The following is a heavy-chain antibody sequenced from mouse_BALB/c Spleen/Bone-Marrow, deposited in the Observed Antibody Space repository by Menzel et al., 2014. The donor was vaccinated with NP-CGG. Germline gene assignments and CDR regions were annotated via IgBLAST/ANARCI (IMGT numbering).Heavy chain of an antibody. D-gene: IGHD4-1*01. CDR2: IDPANGNT. V-gene: IGHV14-3*02. J-gene: IGHJ4*01. CDR1: GFNIKDTY. Sequence: EVQLQQSGAELVKPGASVKLSCTASGFNIKDTYMHWVKQRPEQGLEWIGRIDPANGNTKYDPKFQGKATITADTSSNTPYLQLSSLTSEDTAVYYCARWEYYAMDYWGQGTSVTVSS. CDR3: ARWEYYAMDY.